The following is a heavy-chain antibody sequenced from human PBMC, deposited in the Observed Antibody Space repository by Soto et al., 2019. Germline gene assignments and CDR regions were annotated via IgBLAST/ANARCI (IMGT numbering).Heavy chain of an antibody. CDR1: GYTFSSYD. V-gene: IGHV1-8*01. CDR2: VNPNSGDT. CDR3: ARKGFLDWFLDF. J-gene: IGHJ4*02. Sequence: QVQLVQSGAEVKKPGASVKVSCKASGYTFSSYDITWVGQAAGQGLEWMGWVNPNSGDTDYAQKFQGRVTMTRDTSRRTAYMELSSLRSEDSAMYYCARKGFLDWFLDFWGQGTLVTVSS. D-gene: IGHD3-9*01.